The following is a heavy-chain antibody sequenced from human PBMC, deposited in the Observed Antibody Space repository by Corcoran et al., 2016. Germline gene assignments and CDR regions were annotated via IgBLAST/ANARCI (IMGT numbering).Heavy chain of an antibody. CDR3: ARDYESGSHAFDI. Sequence: EVQLVESGGGLVQPGGSLRLSCAASGFTFSSYWMSWVRQAPGKGLEWVANIKQDGSEKYYVDSVKGRFTISRDNAKNSRYLQMNSLRAEDTAVYYCARDYESGSHAFDIWGQGTMVTVSS. CDR2: IKQDGSEK. J-gene: IGHJ3*02. CDR1: GFTFSSYW. D-gene: IGHD1-26*01. V-gene: IGHV3-7*01.